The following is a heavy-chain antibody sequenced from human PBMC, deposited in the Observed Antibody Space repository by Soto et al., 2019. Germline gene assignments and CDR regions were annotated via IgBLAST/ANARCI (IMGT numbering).Heavy chain of an antibody. V-gene: IGHV3-23*01. Sequence: GGSLRLSCAASGFTFSSYAMSWVRQAPGKGLEWVSAISGSGGSTYYADSVKGRFTISRDNSKNTLYLQMNSLGAEDRAVYYCAKDNVDIVATTWSFDYWGQGTLVTVSS. J-gene: IGHJ4*02. CDR2: ISGSGGST. CDR3: AKDNVDIVATTWSFDY. CDR1: GFTFSSYA. D-gene: IGHD5-12*01.